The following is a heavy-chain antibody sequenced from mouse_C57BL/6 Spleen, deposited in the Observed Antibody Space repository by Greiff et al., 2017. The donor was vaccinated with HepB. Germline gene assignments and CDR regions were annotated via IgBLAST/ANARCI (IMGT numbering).Heavy chain of an antibody. J-gene: IGHJ3*01. CDR2: IDPEDGDT. CDR1: GFNFTDYS. Sequence: DVQLLQSGAELVTPGASVKLSCPASGFNFTDYSLHWVKQRTELGLEWIGRIDPEDGDTNYTPKFQGKATITVDPTSNTAYLQLSSLTSEDTAVYYWAREAHTCSWFAYWGQGTLVTVSA. CDR3: AREAHTCSWFAY. V-gene: IGHV14-2*01.